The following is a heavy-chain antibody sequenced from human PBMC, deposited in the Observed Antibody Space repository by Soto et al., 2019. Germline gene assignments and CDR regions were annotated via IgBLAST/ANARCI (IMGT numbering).Heavy chain of an antibody. D-gene: IGHD5-12*01. Sequence: EVQLVESGGGLVKPGGSLRLSCAASGFTFSSYSMNWVRQAPGKGLEWVSSISSSSSYIYYADSVKGRFTISRDNAKSSLYLQMNSLRAEDTAVYYCAREKGLRFGLPDYWGQGTLVTVSS. J-gene: IGHJ4*02. CDR2: ISSSSSYI. CDR1: GFTFSSYS. V-gene: IGHV3-21*01. CDR3: AREKGLRFGLPDY.